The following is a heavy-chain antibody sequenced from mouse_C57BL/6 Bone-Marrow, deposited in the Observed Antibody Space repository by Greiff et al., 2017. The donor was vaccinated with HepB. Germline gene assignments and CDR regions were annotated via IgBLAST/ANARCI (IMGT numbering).Heavy chain of an antibody. V-gene: IGHV1-69*01. CDR2: IDPSDSYT. Sequence: QVQLQQPGAELVMPGASVKLFCKASGYTFTSYWMHWVKQRPGQGLEWIGEIDPSDSYTNYNQKFKGKSTLTVDKSSSTAYMQLSSLTSEDSAVYYCARWPYWYFDVWGTGTTVTVSS. J-gene: IGHJ1*03. CDR1: GYTFTSYW. CDR3: ARWPYWYFDV.